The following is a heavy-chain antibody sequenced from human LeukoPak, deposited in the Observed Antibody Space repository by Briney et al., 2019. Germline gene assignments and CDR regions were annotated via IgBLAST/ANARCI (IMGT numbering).Heavy chain of an antibody. CDR2: INPSGGST. V-gene: IGHV1-46*01. CDR3: ARDQGSDYWFDP. Sequence: GASVKVSCKASGYTFTSYYMHWVRQAPGQGLEWMGIINPSGGSTSYAQKFQGRVTMTRDMSTSTVYMELSSLRSEDTAVYYCARDQGSDYWFDPWGQGTLVTVSS. CDR1: GYTFTSYY. J-gene: IGHJ5*02.